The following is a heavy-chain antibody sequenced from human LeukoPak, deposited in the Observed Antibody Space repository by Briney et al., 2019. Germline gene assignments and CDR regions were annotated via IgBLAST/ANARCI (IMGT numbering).Heavy chain of an antibody. CDR3: ARTYGSGTYYPYYFDY. CDR2: ISYTGST. D-gene: IGHD3-22*01. Sequence: SETLSLTCTVSGGSISSGGYYWSWIRRHPGKGLEWIGYISYTGSTYNNPSLKSRMSMSLDASKNQFSLRLSSVTAADTAVYYCARTYGSGTYYPYYFDYWGQGILVTVSS. J-gene: IGHJ4*02. CDR1: GGSISSGGYY. V-gene: IGHV4-31*03.